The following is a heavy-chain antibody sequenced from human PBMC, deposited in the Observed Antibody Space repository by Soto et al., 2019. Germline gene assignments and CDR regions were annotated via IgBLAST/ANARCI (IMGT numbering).Heavy chain of an antibody. CDR2: ISTSGTTI. CDR3: ARGDWYFDL. J-gene: IGHJ2*01. V-gene: IGHV3-11*01. CDR1: GFTFSDYY. Sequence: QVQLVDSGGGLVKPGGSLKLSCAASGFTFSDYYMSWLRLAPGKGLEWVSYISTSGTTIYYADSVRGRFPISRDNAKTSLYLQMNNLRAEDTAVYYCARGDWYFDLWGRVTLVTVSA.